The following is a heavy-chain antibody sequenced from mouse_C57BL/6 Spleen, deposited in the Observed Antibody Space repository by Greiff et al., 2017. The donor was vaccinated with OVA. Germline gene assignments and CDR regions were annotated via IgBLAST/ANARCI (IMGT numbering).Heavy chain of an antibody. CDR2: INPSTGGT. Sequence: VQLQQSGPELVKPGASVKISCKASGYSFTGYYMNWVKQSPEKSLEWIGEINPSTGGTTYNQKFKAKATLTVDKSSSTAYMQLKSLTSEDSAVYYCARFEVFDYWGQGTTRTVSS. CDR3: ARFEVFDY. V-gene: IGHV1-42*01. CDR1: GYSFTGYY. J-gene: IGHJ2*01.